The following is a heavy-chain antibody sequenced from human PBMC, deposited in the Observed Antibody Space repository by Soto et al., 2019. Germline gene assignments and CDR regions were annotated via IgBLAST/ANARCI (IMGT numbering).Heavy chain of an antibody. CDR3: ASERPDGARLDP. D-gene: IGHD6-6*01. CDR1: GGSISSGDYY. J-gene: IGHJ5*02. Sequence: QVQLQESGPGLVKPSQTLSLTCTVSGGSISSGDYYWSWIRQPPGKGLEWIGYIYHSGSTYYNPSLTSRVTTSVDTSKNQFALKLSSVTAADTAVYYCASERPDGARLDPWGQGTLVTVSS. CDR2: IYHSGST. V-gene: IGHV4-30-4*01.